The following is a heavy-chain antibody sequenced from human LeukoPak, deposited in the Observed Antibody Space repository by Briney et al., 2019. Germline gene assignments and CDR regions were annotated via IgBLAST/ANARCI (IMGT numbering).Heavy chain of an antibody. CDR1: GFTFSSYA. D-gene: IGHD2-15*01. CDR2: ISGSGGST. Sequence: GGSLRLSCAASGFTFSSYARNWVRQAPGKGLEWVSAISGSGGSTYYADSVKGRFTISRDNSKNTLDLQMNTLRAEDTGVYYCAKEESGGSIATRGYFQHWGQGTLVTVSS. V-gene: IGHV3-23*01. J-gene: IGHJ1*01. CDR3: AKEESGGSIATRGYFQH.